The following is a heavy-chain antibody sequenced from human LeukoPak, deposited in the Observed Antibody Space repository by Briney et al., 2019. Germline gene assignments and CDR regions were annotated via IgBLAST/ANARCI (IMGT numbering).Heavy chain of an antibody. CDR3: ARVQPIYDSSGYYGVPFRAFDI. CDR1: GGSISNYY. V-gene: IGHV4-59*01. D-gene: IGHD3-22*01. J-gene: IGHJ3*02. CDR2: IYYSGST. Sequence: PSETLSLTCTVSGGSISNYYWSWIRQPPGKGVVWIGYIYYSGSTDYNPSLKSRVTISVDTSKNQLSLKLSSVTAADTAAYYCARVQPIYDSSGYYGVPFRAFDIWGQGTMVTVSS.